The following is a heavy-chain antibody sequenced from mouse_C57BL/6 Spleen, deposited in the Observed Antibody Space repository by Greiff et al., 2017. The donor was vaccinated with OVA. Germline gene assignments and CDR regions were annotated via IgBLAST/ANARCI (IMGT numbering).Heavy chain of an antibody. V-gene: IGHV14-4*01. Sequence: EVKLMESGAELVRPGASVKLSCTASGFNIKDDYMHWVKQRPEQGLEWIGWIDPENGDTEYASKFQGKATITADTSSNTAYLQLSSLTSEDTAVYYCTTGPSGRNYWGQGTTLTVSS. CDR3: TTGPSGRNY. CDR1: GFNIKDDY. J-gene: IGHJ2*01. CDR2: IDPENGDT.